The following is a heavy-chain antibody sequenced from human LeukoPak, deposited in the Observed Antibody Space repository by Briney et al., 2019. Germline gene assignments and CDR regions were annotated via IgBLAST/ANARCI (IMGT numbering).Heavy chain of an antibody. V-gene: IGHV3-48*01. CDR1: GFTFSDYY. CDR2: IRSSSSTI. CDR3: ARAKRNGFDI. Sequence: PGGSLRLSCAASGFTFSDYYMNWVRQAPGKGLEWVSYIRSSSSTIYYADSVKGRFTISRDNAKNSLYLQMNSLRAEDTAVYYCARAKRNGFDIWGQGTMVTVSS. J-gene: IGHJ3*02.